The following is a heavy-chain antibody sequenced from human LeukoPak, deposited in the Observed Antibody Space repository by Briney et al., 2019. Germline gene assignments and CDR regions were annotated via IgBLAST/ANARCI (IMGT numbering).Heavy chain of an antibody. Sequence: GGSLRLSCAASGFTFSSYAMHWVRQAPGKGLEWVAVISYDGSNKYYADSVKGRFTISRDSSKNTLYLQMNSLRAEDTAVYYCARGGRRELDYWGQGTLVTVSS. J-gene: IGHJ4*02. CDR2: ISYDGSNK. CDR1: GFTFSSYA. CDR3: ARGGRRELDY. D-gene: IGHD1-26*01. V-gene: IGHV3-30*04.